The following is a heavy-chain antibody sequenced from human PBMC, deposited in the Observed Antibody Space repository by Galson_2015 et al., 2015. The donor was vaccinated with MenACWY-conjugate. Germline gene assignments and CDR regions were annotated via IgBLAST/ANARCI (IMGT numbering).Heavy chain of an antibody. J-gene: IGHJ4*02. CDR1: GGSASSSGYY. CDR2: IYDSGTT. Sequence: ETLSLTCTVSGGSASSSGYYWTWIRQPPGKGLEWIGLIYDSGTTKYNPSLKGRVTISLDTSKNQVSLKLSSVTTADTAVYYCAREFAYWGQGTLVTVSS. V-gene: IGHV4-61*08. CDR3: AREFAY.